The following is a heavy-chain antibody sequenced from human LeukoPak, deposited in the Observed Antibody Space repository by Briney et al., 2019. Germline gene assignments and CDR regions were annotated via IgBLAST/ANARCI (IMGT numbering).Heavy chain of an antibody. J-gene: IGHJ4*02. D-gene: IGHD2-15*01. Sequence: ASVKVSWKTSGNTFTSYGIRWVRQAPGQGLEWMGWISAYNGNTNYAQKLQGRVTMTTDTSTSTAYMELRSLRSDDTAVYYCARDGYCSGGSCYSVDYWGQGTLVTVSS. CDR1: GNTFTSYG. CDR2: ISAYNGNT. V-gene: IGHV1-18*01. CDR3: ARDGYCSGGSCYSVDY.